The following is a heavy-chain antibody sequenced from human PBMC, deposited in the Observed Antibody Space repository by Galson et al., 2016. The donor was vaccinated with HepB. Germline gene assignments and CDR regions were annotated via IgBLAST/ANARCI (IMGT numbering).Heavy chain of an antibody. V-gene: IGHV2-5*02. Sequence: PALVKPTQTLTLTCTFSGFSLSTSGVGVGWIRQPPGKALEWLALIYWDDDRRYSTSLKTRLTISKGTSKNQVVLTMTNMDPVDTATYYCARISVHGSASYYKRMYYYYNMDVWGQGTTVTVSS. CDR3: ARISVHGSASYYKRMYYYYNMDV. D-gene: IGHD3-10*01. J-gene: IGHJ6*02. CDR2: IYWDDDR. CDR1: GFSLSTSGVG.